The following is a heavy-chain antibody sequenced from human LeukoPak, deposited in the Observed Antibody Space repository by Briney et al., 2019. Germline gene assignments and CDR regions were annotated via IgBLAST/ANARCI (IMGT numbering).Heavy chain of an antibody. CDR1: GFTFSTYA. J-gene: IGHJ4*02. D-gene: IGHD2-15*01. Sequence: GGSLRLSSAASGFTFSTYAMHWVRQAPGKGLEWVAVVSYDGSLKYYADSVKGRFTISRDNSKNTLYLQMNSLRAEDTAVYYCARGYSAGSPGYWGQGALVTVSS. CDR2: VSYDGSLK. V-gene: IGHV3-30*03. CDR3: ARGYSAGSPGY.